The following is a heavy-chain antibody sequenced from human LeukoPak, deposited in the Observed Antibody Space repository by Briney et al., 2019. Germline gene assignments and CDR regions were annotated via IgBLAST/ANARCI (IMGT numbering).Heavy chain of an antibody. Sequence: ASVKVSCKASGYTFTGYYMHWVRQAPGQGLEWMGWINPNSGGTNYAQKFQGRVTMTRDTSISTAYMELSRLRSDDTAVYYCARSYSYAILTGYYTGYFDYWGQGNLVTVSS. CDR2: INPNSGGT. CDR3: ARSYSYAILTGYYTGYFDY. CDR1: GYTFTGYY. V-gene: IGHV1-2*02. J-gene: IGHJ4*02. D-gene: IGHD3-9*01.